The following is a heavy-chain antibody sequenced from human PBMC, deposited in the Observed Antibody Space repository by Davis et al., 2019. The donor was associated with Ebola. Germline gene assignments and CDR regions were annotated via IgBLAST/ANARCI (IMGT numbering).Heavy chain of an antibody. Sequence: GESLKISCAASGFTFSSYWMSWVRQAPGKGLEWVSYISSSGSTIYYADSVKGRFTISRDNAKNSLYLQMNSLRAEDTAVYYCARKLNIVASYYYYGMDVWGQGTTVTVSS. CDR3: ARKLNIVASYYYYGMDV. CDR2: ISSSGSTI. V-gene: IGHV3-48*04. D-gene: IGHD5-12*01. J-gene: IGHJ6*02. CDR1: GFTFSSYW.